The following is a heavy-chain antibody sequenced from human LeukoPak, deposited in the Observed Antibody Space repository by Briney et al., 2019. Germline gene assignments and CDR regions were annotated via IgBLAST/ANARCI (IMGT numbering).Heavy chain of an antibody. D-gene: IGHD2-2*01. CDR2: IYWNDDK. V-gene: IGHV2-5*01. CDR3: AHTVQGYCSSTSSLDAFDI. J-gene: IGHJ3*02. CDR1: GFSLSTSGVG. Sequence: SGPTLVKPTQTLTLTCTFSGFSLSTSGVGVGWIRQPPGKALEWLALIYWNDDKRYSPSLKSRLTITKDTSKNQVVLTMTNMDPVDTATYYCAHTVQGYCSSTSSLDAFDIWGQGTMVTVSS.